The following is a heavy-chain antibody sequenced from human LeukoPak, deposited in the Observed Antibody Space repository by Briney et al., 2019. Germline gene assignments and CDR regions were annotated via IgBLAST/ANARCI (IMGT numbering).Heavy chain of an antibody. D-gene: IGHD3-3*01. CDR2: ISGSGGST. CDR3: AKCYDFWSGYLWY. CDR1: GFTFSSYA. V-gene: IGHV3-23*01. Sequence: GGSLRLSCAASGFTFSSYAMSWVRQAPGKGLEWVSAISGSGGSTYYADSVKGRFTISRDNSKNTLYLQMNSLRAEDTAVYYCAKCYDFWSGYLWYWGQRTLVTVSS. J-gene: IGHJ4*02.